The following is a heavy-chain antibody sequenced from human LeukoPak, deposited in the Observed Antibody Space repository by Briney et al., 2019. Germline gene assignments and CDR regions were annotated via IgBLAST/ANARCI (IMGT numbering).Heavy chain of an antibody. D-gene: IGHD2-2*01. Sequence: PGGSLRLSCAASGFTFSTYWMHWVRQAPGKGLVWVSRMNSDGSSISYADSVKGRFTISRDNAKNTLYLQMNNLRPEDTAMYYCVPQEDCSRTTCQFDYWGQGTLVTVSS. CDR1: GFTFSTYW. CDR3: VPQEDCSRTTCQFDY. CDR2: MNSDGSSI. J-gene: IGHJ4*02. V-gene: IGHV3-74*01.